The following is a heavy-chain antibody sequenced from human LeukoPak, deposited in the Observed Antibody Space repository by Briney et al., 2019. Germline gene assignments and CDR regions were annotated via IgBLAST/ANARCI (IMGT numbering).Heavy chain of an antibody. J-gene: IGHJ4*02. CDR1: GFTFSSYS. CDR2: IRSSGNTL. CDR3: VRDPNALDY. V-gene: IGHV3-48*01. Sequence: PGGSLRPSCVASGFTFSSYSMNWVRQAPGRGLEWVSYIRSSGNTLYYADSVKGRFTISRDNARDSVYLQMNSLRVEDTAIYYCVRDPNALDYWGQGTLVTVSS. D-gene: IGHD2-2*01.